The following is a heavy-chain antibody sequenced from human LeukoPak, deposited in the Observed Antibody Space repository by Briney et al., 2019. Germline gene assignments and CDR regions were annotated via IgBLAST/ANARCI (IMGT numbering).Heavy chain of an antibody. Sequence: GGSLRLSCAASGFTFSSYAMSWVRQAPGKGLEWVSAISGSGGSTHYADSVKGRFTISRDNSKNTLYLQMNSLRAEDTAVYYCARYIRYFDWLSGREGLDYWGQGTLVTVSS. CDR1: GFTFSSYA. CDR2: ISGSGGST. CDR3: ARYIRYFDWLSGREGLDY. D-gene: IGHD3-9*01. V-gene: IGHV3-23*01. J-gene: IGHJ4*02.